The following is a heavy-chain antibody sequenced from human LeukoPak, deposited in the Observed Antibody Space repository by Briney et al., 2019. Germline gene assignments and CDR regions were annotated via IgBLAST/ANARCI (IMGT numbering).Heavy chain of an antibody. V-gene: IGHV3-11*01. CDR2: ISSSGSTI. CDR3: ARDQVGAAILDY. J-gene: IGHJ4*02. D-gene: IGHD1-26*01. Sequence: GGSLRLSCAASGFTFSDYYMSWIRQAPGKGLEWVSYISSSGSTIYYADSVKGRFTISRDNAKNSLYLQMNSLRAEDTPLDYWARDQVGAAILDYWGQGTRVTVSS. CDR1: GFTFSDYY.